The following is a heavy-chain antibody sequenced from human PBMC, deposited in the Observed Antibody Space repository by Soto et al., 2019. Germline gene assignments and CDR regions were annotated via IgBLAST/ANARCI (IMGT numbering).Heavy chain of an antibody. Sequence: GGSLRLSCAASGFTFSSYSMNWVRQAPGKGLEWVSSISSSSSYIYYADSVKGRFTISRDNAKNSLYLQMNSLRAEDTAVYYCSRDGGYDFWSGYSHLHFDYWGQGTLVTVSS. CDR1: GFTFSSYS. CDR3: SRDGGYDFWSGYSHLHFDY. V-gene: IGHV3-21*01. J-gene: IGHJ4*02. CDR2: ISSSSSYI. D-gene: IGHD3-3*01.